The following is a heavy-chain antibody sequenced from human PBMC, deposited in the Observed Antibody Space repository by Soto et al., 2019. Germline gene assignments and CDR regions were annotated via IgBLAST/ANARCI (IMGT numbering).Heavy chain of an antibody. D-gene: IGHD3-22*01. CDR2: IKEDGSEQ. Sequence: GGSLILSCVVSGFSFSGHWMSWVRQAPGKGPEWVAKIKEDGSEQNYVDSVTGRFTISRDNAKKSLYLQMNSLRAEDTAVYYCARVKIEMATIFDYWSQGTQVTVSS. CDR1: GFSFSGHW. V-gene: IGHV3-7*01. CDR3: ARVKIEMATIFDY. J-gene: IGHJ4*02.